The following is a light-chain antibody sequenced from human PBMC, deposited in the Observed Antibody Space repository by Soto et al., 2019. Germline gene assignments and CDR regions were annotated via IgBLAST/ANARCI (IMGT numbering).Light chain of an antibody. CDR2: GAS. CDR3: QQYNNWPQT. Sequence: VMTQAPSTLSLSPCERATLSCRASQTINNNVAWYQLKDGQVPRLLIYGASTRAADVPARFSGGGSGTEFTLTISSLQSEDFAEYHCQQYNNWPQTFGQGTKVDIK. CDR1: QTINNN. V-gene: IGKV3-15*01. J-gene: IGKJ1*01.